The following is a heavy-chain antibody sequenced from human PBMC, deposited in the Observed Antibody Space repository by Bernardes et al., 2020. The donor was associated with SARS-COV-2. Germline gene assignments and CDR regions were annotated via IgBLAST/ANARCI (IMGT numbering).Heavy chain of an antibody. V-gene: IGHV3-74*01. J-gene: IGHJ3*01. Sequence: GGSLRLSCAASGFTFPNYWMDWVRQAPGKGLVWVSRLNSDETELSYADSVKGRFTISRDNANNILYLQMNNLRPEDTAVYFCARDGYSREGHNQAYDLWGQGTKVTVSS. D-gene: IGHD5-18*01. CDR3: ARDGYSREGHNQAYDL. CDR1: GFTFPNYW. CDR2: LNSDETEL.